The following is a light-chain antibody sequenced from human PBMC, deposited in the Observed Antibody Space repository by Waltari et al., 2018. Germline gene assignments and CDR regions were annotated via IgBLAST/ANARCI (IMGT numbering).Light chain of an antibody. CDR3: MQGRHWPPYT. J-gene: IGKJ2*01. V-gene: IGKV2-30*02. CDR2: NVS. Sequence: DDVLTLSLLSLPAPLFQPAAIPCRSRHGLVHSDGNNYLNWFQLRPGQSPRRLMYNVSRRESGVPDRFSGSGSGTDFTLTISRVEAEDVGVYYCMQGRHWPPYTFGQGTKLEIK. CDR1: HGLVHSDGNNY.